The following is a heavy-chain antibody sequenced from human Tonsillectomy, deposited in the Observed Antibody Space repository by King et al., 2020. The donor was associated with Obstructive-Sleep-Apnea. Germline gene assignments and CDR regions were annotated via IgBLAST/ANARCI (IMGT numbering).Heavy chain of an antibody. CDR2: ISSSSDTM. V-gene: IGHV3-48*04. CDR3: AGGGWYDWRDRNWFDP. CDR1: GFTFSSYN. Sequence: VQLVESGGGLVQPGGSLRLSCAASGFTFSSYNMNWVRQAPGKGLEWVAYISSSSDTMYYADSVKGRFTISRDNAKNSRYLQMSNLRAEDTGVYYCAGGGWYDWRDRNWFDPWGQGTLVTVSS. J-gene: IGHJ5*02. D-gene: IGHD1-1*01.